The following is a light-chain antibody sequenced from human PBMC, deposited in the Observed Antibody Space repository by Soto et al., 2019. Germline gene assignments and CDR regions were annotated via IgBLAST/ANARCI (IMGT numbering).Light chain of an antibody. V-gene: IGLV2-14*01. CDR1: SSDVGGYNY. CDR2: DAS. J-gene: IGLJ1*01. CDR3: SSYTSSSTLHV. Sequence: QSVLTQPASVSGSPGQSITISCTGTSSDVGGYNYVSWYQQHPGKAPKLMIYDASNRPSGVSNRFSGSKSGNTASLTISGLQAEDEADYYCSSYTSSSTLHVFGTGTKLTVL.